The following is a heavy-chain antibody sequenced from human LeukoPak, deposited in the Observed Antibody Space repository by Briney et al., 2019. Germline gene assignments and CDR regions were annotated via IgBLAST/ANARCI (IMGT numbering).Heavy chain of an antibody. J-gene: IGHJ5*02. V-gene: IGHV1-24*01. CDR1: GYTLNDIF. D-gene: IGHD1-26*01. Sequence: ASVKVSCKISGYTLNDIFMHWVRQPPGKGLEWMGGVDPDDGQRVYAQNFQGRVTMTEDTSTNTAYMELSRLRSGDTAVYYCAAVSGHYTLLDAWGQGALVAVST. CDR2: VDPDDGQR. CDR3: AAVSGHYTLLDA.